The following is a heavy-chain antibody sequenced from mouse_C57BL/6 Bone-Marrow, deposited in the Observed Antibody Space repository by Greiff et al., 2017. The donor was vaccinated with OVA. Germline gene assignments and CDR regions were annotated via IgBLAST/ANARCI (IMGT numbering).Heavy chain of an antibody. J-gene: IGHJ4*01. V-gene: IGHV5-6*01. D-gene: IGHD2-4*01. CDR1: GFTFSSYG. CDR2: ISSGGSYT. CDR3: ARHKIYYDYDVDAMDY. Sequence: EVQGVESGGDLVKPGGSLKLSCAASGFTFSSYGMSWVRQTPDKRLEWVATISSGGSYTYYPDSVKGRFTISRDNAKNTLYLQMSSLKSEDTAMYYCARHKIYYDYDVDAMDYWGQGTSVTVSS.